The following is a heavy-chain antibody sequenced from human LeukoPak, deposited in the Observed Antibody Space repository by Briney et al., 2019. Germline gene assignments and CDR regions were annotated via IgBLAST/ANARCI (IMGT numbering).Heavy chain of an antibody. V-gene: IGHV3-30*18. CDR1: GFTFSSYG. J-gene: IGHJ4*02. CDR3: AKRPSDYGDYVSYFDY. Sequence: PGGSLRLSCAASGFTFSSYGMHWVRQAPGKGLEWVGVISDDGRSKDYADSVKGRFTISRDNSKDTLYLQMNSLRAEDTAVYYCAKRPSDYGDYVSYFDYWGQGTLVTVSS. CDR2: ISDDGRSK. D-gene: IGHD4-17*01.